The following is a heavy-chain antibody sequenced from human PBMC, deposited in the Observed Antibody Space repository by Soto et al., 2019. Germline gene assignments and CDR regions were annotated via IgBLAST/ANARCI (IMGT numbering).Heavy chain of an antibody. CDR1: GGTFSSYT. CDR3: ATRRTTDYYYYYGMDV. CDR2: IIPILGIA. D-gene: IGHD1-1*01. Sequence: QVQLVQSGAEVKKPGSSVKVSCKASGGTFSSYTISWVRQAPGQGLEWMGRIIPILGIANYAQKFQGRVTITXXKXTXXAYMELSSLRSEDTAVYYCATRRTTDYYYYYGMDVWGQGTTVTVSS. V-gene: IGHV1-69*02. J-gene: IGHJ6*02.